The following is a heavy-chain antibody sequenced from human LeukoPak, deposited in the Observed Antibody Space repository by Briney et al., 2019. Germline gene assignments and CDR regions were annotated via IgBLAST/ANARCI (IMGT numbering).Heavy chain of an antibody. D-gene: IGHD1-26*01. J-gene: IGHJ4*02. CDR2: IGGSGGAI. CDR3: AKVEQGGSYY. CDR1: GFTFSRYA. V-gene: IGHV3-23*01. Sequence: GGSLRLSCGASGFTFSRYAMSWVRQAPGKGLQWVSEIGGSGGAIYYADSVKGRFTISRDNSKNTLYLQMNSLRAEDTAVYYCAKVEQGGSYYWGQGTLVTVSS.